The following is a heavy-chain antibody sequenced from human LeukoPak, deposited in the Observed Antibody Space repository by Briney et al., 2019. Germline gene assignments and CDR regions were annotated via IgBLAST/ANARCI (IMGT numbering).Heavy chain of an antibody. Sequence: PGGSLRLSCAASGFSFSNYAMHWVRQAPGKGLEWVTVISFDGTNKHYADSVKGRFTVSRDNSKNTLYLQMKSLRAEDTAVYYCAKGGGYEAQYYYYYLDVWGKGTTVTISS. J-gene: IGHJ6*03. CDR3: AKGGGYEAQYYYYYLDV. D-gene: IGHD5-12*01. V-gene: IGHV3-30*04. CDR2: ISFDGTNK. CDR1: GFSFSNYA.